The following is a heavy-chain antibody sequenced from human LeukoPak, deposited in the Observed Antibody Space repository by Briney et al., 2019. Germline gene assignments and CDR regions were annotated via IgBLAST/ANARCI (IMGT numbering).Heavy chain of an antibody. J-gene: IGHJ4*02. CDR3: ASLVVVAAAGDY. D-gene: IGHD2-15*01. CDR1: GGSISSYY. V-gene: IGHV4-59*08. CDR2: IYYSGST. Sequence: SETLSLTCTVSGGSISSYYWSWIRQPPGKGLEWIGYIYYSGSTNYNPSLKSRVTISVDTSKNQFSLKLRSVTAADTAVYYCASLVVVAAAGDYWGQGTLVTVSS.